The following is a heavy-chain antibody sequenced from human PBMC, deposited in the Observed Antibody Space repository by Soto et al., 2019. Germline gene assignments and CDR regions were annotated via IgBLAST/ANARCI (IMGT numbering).Heavy chain of an antibody. Sequence: EVQLVESGGGLVQPGGSLRLSCAASGFTVSSHYMTWVRQAPGKGLEWVSVIHSGGSVYYADSVKGRFTISRDNSKNTLDVQMNSLRAEDPAVYYCATSLLTFTGYYMNFYMDVWGKGTTVTVSS. D-gene: IGHD3-9*01. CDR3: ATSLLTFTGYYMNFYMDV. J-gene: IGHJ6*03. V-gene: IGHV3-66*01. CDR1: GFTVSSHY. CDR2: IHSGGSV.